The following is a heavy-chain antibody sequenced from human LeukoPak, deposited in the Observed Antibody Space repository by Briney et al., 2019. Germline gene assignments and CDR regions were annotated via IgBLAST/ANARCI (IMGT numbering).Heavy chain of an antibody. CDR1: GFTFSDYS. J-gene: IGHJ4*02. D-gene: IGHD3-10*01. V-gene: IGHV3-21*01. CDR3: ATPSRITMLQGDY. Sequence: GGSLRLSCAASGFTFSDYSMNWVRQAPGKGLEWVSSISSGSTYIYYADSVKGRFTISRDNAKNSLYLQMNSLRAEDTAVYYCATPSRITMLQGDYWGQGALVTVSS. CDR2: ISSGSTYI.